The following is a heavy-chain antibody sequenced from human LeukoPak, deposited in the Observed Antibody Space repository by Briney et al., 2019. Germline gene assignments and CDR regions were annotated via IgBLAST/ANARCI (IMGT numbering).Heavy chain of an antibody. Sequence: GGSLRLSCAASGFTFSSYSMNWVRQAPGKGLEWVSSISSSSSYIYYADSVKGRFTISRDNAKNSLYLQMNSLRAEDTAVYYCARDSADYVWGSYRDLTDYWGQGTLVTVSS. CDR2: ISSSSSYI. D-gene: IGHD3-16*02. V-gene: IGHV3-21*01. CDR3: ARDSADYVWGSYRDLTDY. CDR1: GFTFSSYS. J-gene: IGHJ4*02.